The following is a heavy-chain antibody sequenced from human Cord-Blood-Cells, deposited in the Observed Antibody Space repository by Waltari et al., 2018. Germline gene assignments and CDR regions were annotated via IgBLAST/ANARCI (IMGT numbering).Heavy chain of an antibody. J-gene: IGHJ4*02. Sequence: QVQLVESGGGVVQPGRSLRLSCAASGFPLRRSAMHWVRPAPGKGLEWVAVISYDGSNKYYADSVKGRFTISRDNSKNTLYLQMNSLRAEDTAVYYCARERMVAVASFDYWGQGTLVTVSS. CDR3: ARERMVAVASFDY. CDR1: GFPLRRSA. D-gene: IGHD6-19*01. V-gene: IGHV3-30-3*01. CDR2: ISYDGSNK.